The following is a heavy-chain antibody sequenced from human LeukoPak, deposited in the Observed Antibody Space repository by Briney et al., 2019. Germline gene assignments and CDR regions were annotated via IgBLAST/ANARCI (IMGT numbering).Heavy chain of an antibody. D-gene: IGHD6-13*01. Sequence: GGSLRLSCAATGFTFSSYAMSWVRQAPGKGLEWVAVISYDGSNKYYADSVKGRFTISRDNSKNTLYLQMNSLRAEDTAVYYCIAAAGQFDYWGQGTLVTVSS. V-gene: IGHV3-30-3*01. J-gene: IGHJ4*02. CDR2: ISYDGSNK. CDR3: IAAAGQFDY. CDR1: GFTFSSYA.